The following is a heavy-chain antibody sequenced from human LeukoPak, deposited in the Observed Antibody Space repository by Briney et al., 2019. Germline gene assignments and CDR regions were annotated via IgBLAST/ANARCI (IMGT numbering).Heavy chain of an antibody. CDR3: ARGPYYYDSSGSFFDY. CDR1: GGTFSSYA. J-gene: IGHJ4*02. D-gene: IGHD3-22*01. CDR2: IIPIFGTA. Sequence: SVKVSCKASGGTFSSYAISWVRQAPGQGLEWMGGIIPIFGTANYAQEFQGRVTITRDTSASTAYMELSSLRSEDMAVYYCARGPYYYDSSGSFFDYWGQGTLVTVSS. V-gene: IGHV1-69*05.